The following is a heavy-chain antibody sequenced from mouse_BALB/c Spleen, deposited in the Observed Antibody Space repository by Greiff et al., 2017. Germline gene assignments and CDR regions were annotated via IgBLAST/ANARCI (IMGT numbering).Heavy chain of an antibody. CDR2: ISTYYGDA. J-gene: IGHJ2*01. CDR3: ARSSLRGRGYFDY. Sequence: QVQLQQSGAELVRPGVSVKISCKGSGYTFTDYAMHWVKQSHAKGLEWIGVISTYYGDASYNQKFKGKATMTVDKSSSTAYMELARLTSEDSAIYYCARSSLRGRGYFDYWGQGTTLTVSS. CDR1: GYTFTDYA. D-gene: IGHD3-3*01. V-gene: IGHV1S137*01.